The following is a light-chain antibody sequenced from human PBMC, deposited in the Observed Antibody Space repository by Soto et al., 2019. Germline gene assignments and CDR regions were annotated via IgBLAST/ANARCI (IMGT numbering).Light chain of an antibody. Sequence: EIVLTQSTGTLSLSPGERATLSCRASQSVNIFLAWFQQKPGQAPRLLIFHASNRATGVPDRFSGSGSGTDFTLTITRLEPEDSAVYYCHHYVGSPWAFGQGTRVEIK. CDR3: HHYVGSPWA. CDR2: HAS. J-gene: IGKJ1*01. CDR1: QSVNIF. V-gene: IGKV3-20*01.